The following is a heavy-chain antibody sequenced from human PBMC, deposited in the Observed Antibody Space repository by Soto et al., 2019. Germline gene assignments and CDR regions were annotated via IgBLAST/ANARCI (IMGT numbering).Heavy chain of an antibody. CDR2: INHSGST. D-gene: IGHD2-15*01. J-gene: IGHJ6*03. CDR3: ARAGSYCIGGSCYGGYYYYMDV. Sequence: SETLSLTCAVYGGSFSGYYWSWIRQPPGKGLEWIGEINHSGSTNYNPSLKSRVTISVDTSKNQFSLKLSSVTAADTAVYYCARAGSYCIGGSCYGGYYYYMDVWAKGTTVPVSS. CDR1: GGSFSGYY. V-gene: IGHV4-34*01.